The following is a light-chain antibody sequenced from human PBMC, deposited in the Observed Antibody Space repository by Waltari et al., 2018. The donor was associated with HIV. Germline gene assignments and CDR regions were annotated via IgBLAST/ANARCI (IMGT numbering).Light chain of an antibody. CDR1: SSNIGAGYD. Sequence: QSVLTQPPSVSGAPGQRVTISCPGSSSNIGAGYDVHWYQQVPGTAPKVLIYGNSYRPSVVPDRFSGSKSGSSASLLITGLQAEDDADYYCQSYDISLSGWVFGGGTKLTVL. V-gene: IGLV1-40*01. CDR2: GNS. CDR3: QSYDISLSGWV. J-gene: IGLJ3*02.